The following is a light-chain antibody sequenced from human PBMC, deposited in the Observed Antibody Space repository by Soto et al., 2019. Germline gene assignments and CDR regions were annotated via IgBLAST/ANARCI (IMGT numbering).Light chain of an antibody. CDR2: GAS. J-gene: IGKJ4*01. CDR3: QQYNNWPPWLT. Sequence: EIVMTQSPATLSASPGERATLSCRASESVSSYLAWYQQKPGQAPRLLIYGASTRATGIPARFSGSGSGTEFTLTISSLQSEDCAVYYCQQYNNWPPWLTFGGGTKVEIK. CDR1: ESVSSY. V-gene: IGKV3-15*01.